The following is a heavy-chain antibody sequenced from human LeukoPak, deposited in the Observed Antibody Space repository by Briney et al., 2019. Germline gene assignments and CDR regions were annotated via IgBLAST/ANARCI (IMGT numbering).Heavy chain of an antibody. CDR2: IMPLFGVP. V-gene: IGHV1-69*05. Sequence: SVKVSCKASGGTFSTYTITWVRQAPGQGLEWMGGIMPLFGVPNYAQKFQGRVTITTDESTSTAYMEVSSLIFEDTAVYYCARVDRFHFYLDVRGKGTTVTVSS. D-gene: IGHD2-21*01. CDR1: GGTFSTYT. J-gene: IGHJ6*03. CDR3: ARVDRFHFYLDV.